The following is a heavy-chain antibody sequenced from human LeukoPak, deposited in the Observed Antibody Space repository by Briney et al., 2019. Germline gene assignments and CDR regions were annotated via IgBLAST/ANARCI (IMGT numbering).Heavy chain of an antibody. J-gene: IGHJ4*02. CDR1: GFTFEDYG. V-gene: IGHV3-20*04. Sequence: GGSLGLSCAASGFTFEDYGFSWVRQAPGKGLEWVSGINWNGGSTSYADSVKGRFTISRDNAKNSLYLQMNSLRAEDTALYYCARDLYSSGWYGPVDFWGQGTLVTVSS. CDR2: INWNGGST. D-gene: IGHD6-19*01. CDR3: ARDLYSSGWYGPVDF.